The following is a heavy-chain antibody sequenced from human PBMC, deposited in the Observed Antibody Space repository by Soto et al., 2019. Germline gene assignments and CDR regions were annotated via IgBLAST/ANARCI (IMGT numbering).Heavy chain of an antibody. V-gene: IGHV3-74*01. D-gene: IGHD3-16*01. J-gene: IGHJ4*02. Sequence: EVQLVESGGGLVQPGGSLRLSCAASGFTFSTYWMHWVRQAPGKGLVWVSRLDNDGTNKRYADSVKVRFTLARDNGKNTVYLKMDSLSAEDTAVYYCARDGGTYFDYWGQGTLVTVCS. CDR3: ARDGGTYFDY. CDR2: LDNDGTNK. CDR1: GFTFSTYW.